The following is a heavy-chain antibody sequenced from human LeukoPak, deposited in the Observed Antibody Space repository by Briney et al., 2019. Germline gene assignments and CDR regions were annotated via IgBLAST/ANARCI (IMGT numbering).Heavy chain of an antibody. J-gene: IGHJ4*02. CDR1: GGTFSSYA. Sequence: GASVKVSCKASGGTFSSYAISWVRQAPGQGLEWMGGIIPIFGTANYAQKFQGRVTITADESMSTAYMELSSLRSEDTAVYYCARLRGSGYFDYWGQGTLVTVSS. D-gene: IGHD2-15*01. CDR3: ARLRGSGYFDY. CDR2: IIPIFGTA. V-gene: IGHV1-69*13.